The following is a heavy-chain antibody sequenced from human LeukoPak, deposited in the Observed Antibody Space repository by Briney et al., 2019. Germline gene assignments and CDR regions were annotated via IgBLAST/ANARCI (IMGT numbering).Heavy chain of an antibody. CDR1: GGSFSGYY. D-gene: IGHD4-17*01. V-gene: IGHV4-34*01. CDR2: INHSGST. CDR3: ANFNGDYGGAY. J-gene: IGHJ4*02. Sequence: SETLSLTCAVYGGSFSGYYWSWIRQPPGKGLEWIGEINHSGSTNYNPSLKSRVTISVDTSKNQFSLKLSSVTAADTAVYYCANFNGDYGGAYWGQGTLVTVSS.